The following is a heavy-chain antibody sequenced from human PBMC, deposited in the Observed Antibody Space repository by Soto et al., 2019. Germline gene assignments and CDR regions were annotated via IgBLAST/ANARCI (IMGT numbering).Heavy chain of an antibody. V-gene: IGHV1-18*01. J-gene: IGHJ5*02. D-gene: IGHD3-10*01. CDR1: GYTFTSYG. CDR3: ARSGSYYPARNWFGP. CDR2: ISGFNDDT. Sequence: QVQLVQSGAEMKNPGASVKVSCKASGYTFTSYGISWVRQAPGQGLEWLGWISGFNDDTNHEQKLQGRVTMTKETSTSTASMELRSLKSDHTAVYYCARSGSYYPARNWFGPWGQGTLVTVSS.